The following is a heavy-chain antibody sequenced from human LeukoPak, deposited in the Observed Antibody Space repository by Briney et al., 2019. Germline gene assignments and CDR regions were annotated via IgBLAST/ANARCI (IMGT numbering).Heavy chain of an antibody. Sequence: SETLSLTCTVSGGSISSYYWSWIRQPPGKGLEWIGYIYYSGSTNYNPSLKSRVTISVDTSKNQFSLKLSSVTAADTAVYYCARVAYSYGPGDYWGQGTLVTVSS. CDR3: ARVAYSYGPGDY. CDR2: IYYSGST. J-gene: IGHJ4*02. D-gene: IGHD5-18*01. CDR1: GGSISSYY. V-gene: IGHV4-59*01.